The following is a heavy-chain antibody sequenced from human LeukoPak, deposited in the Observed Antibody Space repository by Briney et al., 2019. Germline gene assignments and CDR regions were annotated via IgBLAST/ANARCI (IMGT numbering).Heavy chain of an antibody. CDR1: GGSIRTSSYY. CDR3: AGTGIAVA. V-gene: IGHV4-39*07. J-gene: IGHJ4*02. Sequence: PSETLSLTCTVSGGSIRTSSYYWGWIRQPLGKGLEWIGSIYLSGSTYYNPSLKSRVTISVDTSKNQFSLKLSSVTAADTAVYYCAGTGIAVAWGQGTLVTVSS. D-gene: IGHD6-19*01. CDR2: IYLSGST.